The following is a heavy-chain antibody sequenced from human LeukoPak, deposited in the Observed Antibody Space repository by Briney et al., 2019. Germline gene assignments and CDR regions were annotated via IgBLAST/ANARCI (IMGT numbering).Heavy chain of an antibody. D-gene: IGHD2-15*01. Sequence: ASVKVSCKASGYTFNAYYMHWVRQAPGQRLEWMGWINPNSGGTNYAQKFQGRVTMTRDTSISTAYMELSRLTSDDTAVYYCARDRYCSGGSCYRWFDPWGQGTLVTVSS. J-gene: IGHJ5*02. CDR3: ARDRYCSGGSCYRWFDP. CDR2: INPNSGGT. V-gene: IGHV1-2*02. CDR1: GYTFNAYY.